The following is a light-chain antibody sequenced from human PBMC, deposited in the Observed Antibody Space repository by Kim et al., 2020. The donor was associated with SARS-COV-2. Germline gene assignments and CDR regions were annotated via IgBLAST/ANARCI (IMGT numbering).Light chain of an antibody. V-gene: IGLV3-1*01. J-gene: IGLJ2*01. CDR1: KLGDKY. Sequence: SYELTQPPSVSVSPGQTASITCSGDKLGDKYACWYQQKPGQSPVLVIYQDSKRPSGIPERFSGSNSGNTATLTISGTQAMDEADYYCQAWDSSTAVFGGWPRLTVL. CDR3: QAWDSSTAV. CDR2: QDS.